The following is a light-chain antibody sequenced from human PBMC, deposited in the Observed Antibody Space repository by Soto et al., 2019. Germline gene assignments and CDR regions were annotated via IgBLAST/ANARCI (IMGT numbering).Light chain of an antibody. Sequence: VLTQSPASLSVSPGERATLSCRSSQTVRSDVAWYQQKPGQAPSRLVYGISTRATGFTVRFSGSGSVTEFPLTISSLQSEDFAVYYCQQYNTWPRTFGQGTKVEIK. CDR1: QTVRSD. CDR3: QQYNTWPRT. V-gene: IGKV3-15*01. J-gene: IGKJ1*01. CDR2: GIS.